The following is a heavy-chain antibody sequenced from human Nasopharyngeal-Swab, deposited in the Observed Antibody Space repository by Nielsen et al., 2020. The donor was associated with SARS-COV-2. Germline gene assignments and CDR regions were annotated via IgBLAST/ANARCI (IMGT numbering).Heavy chain of an antibody. D-gene: IGHD3-3*01. CDR2: IYYSGST. J-gene: IGHJ4*02. CDR3: ARVGDDFWSGYYLDY. V-gene: IGHV4-61*01. CDR1: GGSVSSGSYY. Sequence: SETLSLTCTVSGGSVSSGSYYWSWIRQPPGKGLEWIGYIYYSGSTNYNPSLKSRVTISVDTSKNQFSLKLSSVTAADTAVYYCARVGDDFWSGYYLDYWGQGTLVTVSS.